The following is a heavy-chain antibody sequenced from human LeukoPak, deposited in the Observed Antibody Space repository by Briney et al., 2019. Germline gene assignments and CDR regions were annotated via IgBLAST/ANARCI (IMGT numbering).Heavy chain of an antibody. J-gene: IGHJ4*02. CDR1: GFTFSNYD. CDR3: AKDARRSDGWYFFDH. D-gene: IGHD6-19*01. CDR2: IKQDGSDK. V-gene: IGHV3-7*05. Sequence: SGGSLRLSCAASGFTFSNYDMNWVRQAPGKGLEWVANIKQDGSDKYYVDSVKGRFTISRDNAKNSLYLQMNSLRAEDTAVYYCAKDARRSDGWYFFDHWGQGTLVTVSS.